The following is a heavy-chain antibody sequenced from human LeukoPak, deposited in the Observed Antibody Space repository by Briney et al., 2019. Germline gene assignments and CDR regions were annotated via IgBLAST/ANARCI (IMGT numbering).Heavy chain of an antibody. Sequence: GASVKVSCKVSGYTLTELSMHWVRQAPGKGLEWMGGFDPEDGETIYAQKFQGRVTMTEDTSTDTAYMELSSLRSEDTAVYYCATGYSSGWQTQFFDYWGQGTLVTVSS. V-gene: IGHV1-24*01. D-gene: IGHD6-19*01. CDR1: GYTLTELS. J-gene: IGHJ4*02. CDR2: FDPEDGET. CDR3: ATGYSSGWQTQFFDY.